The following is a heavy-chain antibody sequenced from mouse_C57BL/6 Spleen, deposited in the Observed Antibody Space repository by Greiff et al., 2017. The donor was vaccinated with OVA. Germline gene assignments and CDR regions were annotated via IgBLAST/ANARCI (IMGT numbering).Heavy chain of an antibody. CDR1: GYSITSGYD. CDR3: ARGNLGRGYYYAMDY. D-gene: IGHD4-1*01. V-gene: IGHV3-6*01. Sequence: DVKLQESGPGLVKPSQSLSLTCSVTGYSITSGYDWNWIRQPPGNKLEWMGNISYDGSNNYNPSLKNRTSITRDTSKNQFFLKLNSVTTEDTATYDCARGNLGRGYYYAMDYWGQGTSVTVSS. CDR2: ISYDGSN. J-gene: IGHJ4*01.